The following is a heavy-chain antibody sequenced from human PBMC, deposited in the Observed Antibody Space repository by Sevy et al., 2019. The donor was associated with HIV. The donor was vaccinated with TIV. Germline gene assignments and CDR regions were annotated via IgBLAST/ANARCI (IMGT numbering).Heavy chain of an antibody. J-gene: IGHJ3*02. CDR2: VYYTGGT. CDR1: GGSINSDH. V-gene: IGHV4-59*08. Sequence: SETLSLTCTVSGGSINSDHWNWIRQPPGKGLEWIGHVYYTGGTNYNPPLKNRVTISVDRTKNQFSLKLTSVTAADTAVYYCARRNDFDIWGQGTMVTVSS. CDR3: ARRNDFDI.